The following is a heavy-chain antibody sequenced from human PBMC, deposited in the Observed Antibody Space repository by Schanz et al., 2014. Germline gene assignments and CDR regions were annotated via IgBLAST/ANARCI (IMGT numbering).Heavy chain of an antibody. D-gene: IGHD6-13*01. J-gene: IGHJ6*02. V-gene: IGHV3-11*06. CDR2: ISSSSSYI. CDR3: ARVRRRIATPSAPSFRNYYFYAMDV. CDR1: GFTFRDYY. Sequence: QVQLVESGGGVVQPGRSLRLSCAAYGFTFRDYYMSWIRQAPGKGLEWVSSISSSSSYIYYADSVKGRFTISRDNSKNTLYLQMNRLRAEDTSVYFCARVRRRIATPSAPSFRNYYFYAMDVWGQGTTVTVSS.